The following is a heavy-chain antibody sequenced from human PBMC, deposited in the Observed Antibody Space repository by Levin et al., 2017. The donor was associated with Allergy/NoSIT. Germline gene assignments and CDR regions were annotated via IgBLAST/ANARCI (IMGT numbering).Heavy chain of an antibody. V-gene: IGHV3-30*18. CDR3: AKAETTVTTRALLY. D-gene: IGHD4-17*01. Sequence: GESLKISCAASGFTFSSYGMHWVRQAPGKGLEWVAVISYDGSNKYYADSVKGRFTISRDNSKNTLYLQMNSLRAEDTAVYYCAKAETTVTTRALLYWGQGTLVTVSS. J-gene: IGHJ4*02. CDR1: GFTFSSYG. CDR2: ISYDGSNK.